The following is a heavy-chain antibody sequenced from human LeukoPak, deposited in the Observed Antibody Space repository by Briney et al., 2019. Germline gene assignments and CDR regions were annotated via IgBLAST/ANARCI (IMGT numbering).Heavy chain of an antibody. J-gene: IGHJ4*02. D-gene: IGHD1-14*01. Sequence: ASVRVSCKASGYTFTSYGINRVRQATGQGLEWIGWMNPNNSNTGFAQKFQGRVTMTRNTSIGTAYMELSSLRSEDTAIYYCVRVPPRTTIYAYWGQGTLVTVSS. V-gene: IGHV1-8*01. CDR1: GYTFTSYG. CDR3: VRVPPRTTIYAY. CDR2: MNPNNSNT.